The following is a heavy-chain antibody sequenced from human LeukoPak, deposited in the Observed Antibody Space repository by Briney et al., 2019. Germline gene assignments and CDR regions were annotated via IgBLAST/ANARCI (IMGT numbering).Heavy chain of an antibody. V-gene: IGHV1-69*13. J-gene: IGHJ3*02. CDR1: GGTFSSYA. Sequence: ASVKVSCKASGGTFSSYAISWVRQAPGQGLEWMGGIIPIFGTANYAQKLQGRVTITADESTSTAYMELSSLRSEDTAVYYCARVPPVQLDRSGGAFDIWGQGTMVTVSS. D-gene: IGHD1-1*01. CDR3: ARVPPVQLDRSGGAFDI. CDR2: IIPIFGTA.